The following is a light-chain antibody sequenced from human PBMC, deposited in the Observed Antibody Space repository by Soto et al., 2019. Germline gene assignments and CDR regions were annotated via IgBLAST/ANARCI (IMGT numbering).Light chain of an antibody. CDR3: QQRSNWPIT. CDR2: DAS. CDR1: QSVSSSY. V-gene: IGKV3D-20*02. Sequence: VLTQSPGTLSLSPGERATLSCRASQSVSSSYLAWYQQKPGQAPRLLIYDASNRATGIPARFSGSGSGTDFTLTISSLEPEDFAVYYCQQRSNWPITFGQGTRLEIK. J-gene: IGKJ5*01.